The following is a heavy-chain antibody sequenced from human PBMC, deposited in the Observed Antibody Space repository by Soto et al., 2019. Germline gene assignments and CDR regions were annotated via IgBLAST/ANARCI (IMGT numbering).Heavy chain of an antibody. CDR1: GFNFISYS. Sequence: EVQLVESGGGLVQPGGSLRLSSAASGFNFISYSMNWVRKAPGKGLEWVSYISSSTTTIYYADSVKGRFTISRDDAKNSLFLQMDSLRDEDTAVYYCARDHGGIGYVFDYWGQGTLVTVSS. J-gene: IGHJ4*02. CDR3: ARDHGGIGYVFDY. V-gene: IGHV3-48*02. CDR2: ISSSTTTI. D-gene: IGHD3-16*01.